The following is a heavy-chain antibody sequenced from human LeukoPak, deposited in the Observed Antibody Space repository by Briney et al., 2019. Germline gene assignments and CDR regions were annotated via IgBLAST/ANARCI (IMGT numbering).Heavy chain of an antibody. CDR1: GYTFTSYG. CDR3: ARSYYYGSGSPWGYYYYGMDV. D-gene: IGHD3-10*01. J-gene: IGHJ6*04. V-gene: IGHV1-18*04. CDR2: INPNNGNT. Sequence: ASVKVSCKTSGYTFTSYGISWVRQAPGQGLEWMGWINPNNGNTDYAQRLQGRLTVTKDTSTSTAYMELSSLRSEDTAVYYCARSYYYGSGSPWGYYYYGMDVWGKGTTVTVSS.